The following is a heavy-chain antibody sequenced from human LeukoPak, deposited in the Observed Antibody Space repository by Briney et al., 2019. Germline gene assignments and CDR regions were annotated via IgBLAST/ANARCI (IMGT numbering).Heavy chain of an antibody. J-gene: IGHJ4*02. Sequence: SETLSLTCTVSGGSISSGGYYWSWIRQHPGKGLEWIGYIYYSGSTYYNPSLKSRVTISVDTSKNQFSLKLSSVTAADTAVYYCARLGRGVVVPGTGWGQGTLVTVSS. CDR3: ARLGRGVVVPGTG. V-gene: IGHV4-31*03. CDR1: GGSISSGGYY. D-gene: IGHD2-2*01. CDR2: IYYSGST.